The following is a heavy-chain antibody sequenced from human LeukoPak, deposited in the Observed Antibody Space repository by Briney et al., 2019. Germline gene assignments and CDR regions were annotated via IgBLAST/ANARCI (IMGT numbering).Heavy chain of an antibody. CDR2: IYYSGST. CDR1: GGSISSSSYY. D-gene: IGHD2-2*01. CDR3: YRYCSSTSCLHSDAFDI. Sequence: SETLSLTCTVSGGSISSSSYYWGWIRQPPGKGLEWIGSIYYSGSTYYNPSPKSRVTISVDTSKNQFSLKLSSVTAADTAVYYCYRYCSSTSCLHSDAFDIWGQGTMATVSS. V-gene: IGHV4-39*01. J-gene: IGHJ3*02.